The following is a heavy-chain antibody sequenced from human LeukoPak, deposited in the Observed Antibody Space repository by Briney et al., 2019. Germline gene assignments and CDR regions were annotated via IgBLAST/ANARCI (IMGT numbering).Heavy chain of an antibody. V-gene: IGHV1-18*01. CDR2: ISAYNGNT. D-gene: IGHD6-13*01. CDR3: ARGGRIAAAEGGFRYYYYGMDV. Sequence: GASVKVSCKTSGYTFASYGISWVRQAPGQGLEWLGWISAYNGNTNYAQKLQGRVTMTTDTSTSTAYMELRSLRSDDTAVYYCARGGRIAAAEGGFRYYYYGMDVWGQGTTVTVSS. CDR1: GYTFASYG. J-gene: IGHJ6*02.